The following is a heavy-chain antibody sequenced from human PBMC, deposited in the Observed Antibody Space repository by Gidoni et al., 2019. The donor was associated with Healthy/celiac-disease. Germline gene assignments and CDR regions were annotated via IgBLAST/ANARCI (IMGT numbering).Heavy chain of an antibody. V-gene: IGHV3-23*01. J-gene: IGHJ6*02. CDR1: GFTFSSSA. CDR2: ISGSGGST. CDR3: AKEMSPIAQNYYYYYGMDV. Sequence: EVQLLESGGGLVKPGGSLRHSCAACGFTFSSSAMSWVRRAPGKGLEWASAISGSGGSTYYADSVKGRFTISRDNSKNTLYLHMNSLRAEATAVYYCAKEMSPIAQNYYYYYGMDVWGQGTTVTVSS.